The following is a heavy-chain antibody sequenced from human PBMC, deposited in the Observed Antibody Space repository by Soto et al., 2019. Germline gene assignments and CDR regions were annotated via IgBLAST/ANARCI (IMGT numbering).Heavy chain of an antibody. Sequence: PSETLSLTCTVSGGSISSSSYYWGWIRQPPGKGLEWIGSIYYSGSTYYNPSLKSRVTISVDTSKNQFSLKLSSVTAADTAVYYCARETYYYDSSGYYLRLWVRDAFDIWGQGTMVTV. CDR2: IYYSGST. CDR1: GGSISSSSYY. J-gene: IGHJ3*02. V-gene: IGHV4-39*02. D-gene: IGHD3-22*01. CDR3: ARETYYYDSSGYYLRLWVRDAFDI.